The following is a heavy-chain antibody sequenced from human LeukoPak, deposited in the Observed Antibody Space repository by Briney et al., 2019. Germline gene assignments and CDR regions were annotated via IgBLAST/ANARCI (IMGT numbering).Heavy chain of an antibody. CDR1: GGSISSYY. CDR2: IYYSGST. D-gene: IGHD1-26*01. V-gene: IGHV4-59*01. Sequence: SETLSLTCTVSGGSISSYYWSWIRQPPGKGLEWIGYIYYSGSTNYNPSLESRVTISVDTSKNQFSLNLSSVTAADTAVYFCAREARALKAYLDYWGQGTLVTVSS. J-gene: IGHJ4*02. CDR3: AREARALKAYLDY.